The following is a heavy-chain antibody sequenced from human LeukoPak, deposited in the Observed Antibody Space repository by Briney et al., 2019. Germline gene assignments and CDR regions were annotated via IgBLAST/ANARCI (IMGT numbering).Heavy chain of an antibody. CDR3: ARGDCSSASCSFDY. D-gene: IGHD2-2*01. J-gene: IGHJ4*02. V-gene: IGHV4-61*02. CDR1: GDSINSGNYY. Sequence: SQTLSLTCTVSGDSINSGNYYWSWLRQPAGKGLEWIGRFYTSGSTIYNPSLKSRVTISVDTSKNQFSLRLSSVTAADTAVYYCARGDCSSASCSFDYWGQGTLVTVSS. CDR2: FYTSGST.